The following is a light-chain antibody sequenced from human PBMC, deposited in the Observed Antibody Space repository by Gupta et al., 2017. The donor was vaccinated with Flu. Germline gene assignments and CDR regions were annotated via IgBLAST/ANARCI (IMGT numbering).Light chain of an antibody. CDR2: AAF. J-gene: IGKJ1*01. CDR3: QQSNLCPWT. Sequence: DIQVTQSPSTLSASVGDRVTITCRASQSIGNYLNWYQQKPGKAPKLLIYAAFTLQSGVPSRFSGSGSGTDFTLTISSLQPEDFGTYWCQQSNLCPWTFGQGTTVEIK. CDR1: QSIGNY. V-gene: IGKV1-39*01.